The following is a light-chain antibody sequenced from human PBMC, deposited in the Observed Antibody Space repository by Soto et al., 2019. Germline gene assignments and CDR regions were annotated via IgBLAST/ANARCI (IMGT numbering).Light chain of an antibody. Sequence: SYELTQPPSVSVAPEKTTTVTCGGNNIGDKRVHWYRQKPGQAPVLLRSYDSDRPSGIPERFSGSHSGNTATLTISRVEAWDEAEYFVQLWDIMTDNYVFGGGTKLTVL. CDR1: NIGDKR. V-gene: IGLV3-21*04. CDR2: YDS. J-gene: IGLJ1*01. CDR3: QLWDIMTDNYV.